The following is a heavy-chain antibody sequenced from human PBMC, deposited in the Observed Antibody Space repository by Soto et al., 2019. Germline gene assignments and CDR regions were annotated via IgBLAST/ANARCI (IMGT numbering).Heavy chain of an antibody. CDR3: AREYYYHGMDV. V-gene: IGHV3-30-3*01. Sequence: GGSLRLSCAASGFTFSSYAMHWVRQAPGKGLEWVAVISYDGSNKYYADSVKGRFTISRDNSKNTLYLQMNSLRAEDTAVYYCAREYYYHGMDVWGQGTKVTVAS. J-gene: IGHJ6*02. CDR2: ISYDGSNK. CDR1: GFTFSSYA.